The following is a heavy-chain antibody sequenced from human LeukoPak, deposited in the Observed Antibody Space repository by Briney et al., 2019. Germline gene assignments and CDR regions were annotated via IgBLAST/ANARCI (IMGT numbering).Heavy chain of an antibody. CDR2: ISCDGSNT. Sequence: GGSLRLSCTASGFTFRDYAIHWVRQAPGRGLEWVTVISCDGSNTQYADSVRGRFTISRDNSKNTLYLQMNSLRAEDTAVYYCARTGRYSSSPDYWGQGTLVTVSS. D-gene: IGHD6-13*01. V-gene: IGHV3-30*14. J-gene: IGHJ4*02. CDR1: GFTFRDYA. CDR3: ARTGRYSSSPDY.